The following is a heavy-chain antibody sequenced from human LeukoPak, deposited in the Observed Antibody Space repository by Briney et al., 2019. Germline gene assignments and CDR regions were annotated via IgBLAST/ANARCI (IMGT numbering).Heavy chain of an antibody. J-gene: IGHJ4*02. D-gene: IGHD4-17*01. Sequence: PGGSLRLSCAASGFTFSSYAMHWVRQAPGKGLEWVAVISYDGSNKYYADSVKGRFTISRDNSKNTLYLQMKSLRAEDTAVYYCAKDLTTVTSQGDYWGQGTLVTVSS. V-gene: IGHV3-30*04. CDR3: AKDLTTVTSQGDY. CDR1: GFTFSSYA. CDR2: ISYDGSNK.